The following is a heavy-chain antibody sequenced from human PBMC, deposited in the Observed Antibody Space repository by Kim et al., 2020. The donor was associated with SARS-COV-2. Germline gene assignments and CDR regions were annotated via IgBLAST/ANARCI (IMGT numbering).Heavy chain of an antibody. D-gene: IGHD4-17*01. J-gene: IGHJ5*02. CDR2: ISAGSSST. CDR1: GFSFSSYA. CDR3: AKGGGRNYGDFS. V-gene: IGHV3-23*01. Sequence: GGSLRLSCAASGFSFSSYAMTWVRQAPGKGLEWVSVISAGSSSTYYADSVKGRVTISRDNSKNTLYLQMNSLTAEDTAVYFCAKGGGRNYGDFSWGQGNLVTVSS.